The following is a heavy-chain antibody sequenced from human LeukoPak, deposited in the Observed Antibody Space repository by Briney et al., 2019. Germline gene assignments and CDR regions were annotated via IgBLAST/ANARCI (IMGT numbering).Heavy chain of an antibody. Sequence: GGSLRLSCAASGFTFSSYAMSWVRQAPGKGLEWVSAISGSGGSTYYADSVKGRFTISRDNSKNTLYLQMNSLRAEDTAAYYCAKDRAYYDFWSGYFSRYFDYWGQGTLVTVSS. D-gene: IGHD3-3*01. CDR2: ISGSGGST. CDR1: GFTFSSYA. V-gene: IGHV3-23*01. CDR3: AKDRAYYDFWSGYFSRYFDY. J-gene: IGHJ4*02.